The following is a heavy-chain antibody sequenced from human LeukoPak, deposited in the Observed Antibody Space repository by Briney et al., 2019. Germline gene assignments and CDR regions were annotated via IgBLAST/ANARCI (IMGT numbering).Heavy chain of an antibody. V-gene: IGHV1-2*06. D-gene: IGHD3-22*01. CDR3: ARRYYDTSGLPLDAFDV. CDR1: GYMFTGYY. J-gene: IGHJ3*01. CDR2: INPYSGGT. Sequence: ASVNVSCKASGYMFTGYYLHWVRQAPGQGLEWVGRINPYSGGTDYAQKYQGRVTMTRDTPTSTAYMELSSLRSDDTAVYHCARRYYDTSGLPLDAFDVWGQGTMVTVSS.